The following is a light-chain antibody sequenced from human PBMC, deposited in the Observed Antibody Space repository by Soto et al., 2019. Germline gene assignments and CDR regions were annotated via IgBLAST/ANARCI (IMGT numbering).Light chain of an antibody. CDR3: QQYNSYSRT. Sequence: EIVMTQSPLSLSVTPGEPASISCRASQSLSSSSLAWYQQKPGQAPRLLISGASSRAADIPDRFSGSGSGTDFTLTISSLQPDDFATYYCQQYNSYSRTFGQGTKVDIK. J-gene: IGKJ1*01. CDR1: QSLSSSS. CDR2: GAS. V-gene: IGKV3-20*01.